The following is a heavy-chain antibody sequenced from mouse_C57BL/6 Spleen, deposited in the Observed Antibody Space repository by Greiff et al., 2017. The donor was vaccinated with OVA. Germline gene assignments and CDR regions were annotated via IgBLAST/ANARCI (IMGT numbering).Heavy chain of an antibody. CDR2: ISSGGSYT. CDR1: GFTFSSYG. D-gene: IGHD4-1*01. CDR3: ARRETGTGSWFAY. Sequence: EVKVVESGGDLVKPGGSLKLSCAASGFTFSSYGMSWVRQTPDKRLEWVATISSGGSYTYYPDSVKGRFTISRDNAKNTLYLQMSSLKSEDTAMYYCARRETGTGSWFAYWGQGTLVTVSA. J-gene: IGHJ3*01. V-gene: IGHV5-6*02.